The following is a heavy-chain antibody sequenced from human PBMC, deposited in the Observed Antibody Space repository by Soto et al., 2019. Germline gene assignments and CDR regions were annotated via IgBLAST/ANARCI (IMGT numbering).Heavy chain of an antibody. CDR2: IWYDGDDK. Sequence: QVQLVESGGGVVQPGRSLRLSCAASGFTFSNYGMHWVRQAPGKGLEWVAVIWYDGDDKYYVDSVKGRFTISRDNSKNTLYLQMNSLSAEDTAVYYCARVHSSSWNYCWYFDLWGRGTLVTVSS. V-gene: IGHV3-33*01. CDR3: ARVHSSSWNYCWYFDL. J-gene: IGHJ2*01. CDR1: GFTFSNYG. D-gene: IGHD6-13*01.